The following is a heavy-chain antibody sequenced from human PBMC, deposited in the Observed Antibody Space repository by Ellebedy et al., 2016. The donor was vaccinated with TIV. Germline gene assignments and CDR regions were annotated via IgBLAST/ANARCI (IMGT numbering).Heavy chain of an antibody. CDR1: GFTFSSYA. V-gene: IGHV3-23*01. Sequence: GESLKISCAASGFTFSSYAMYWVRQAPGKGLEWVSAISGTGGSTFYADSVKGRFTISRDNSKNTLYLQMNSLRAEDTAVFYCAKDSGYDYPGNWLEPWGQGTLVTVSS. CDR2: ISGTGGST. D-gene: IGHD5-12*01. J-gene: IGHJ5*02. CDR3: AKDSGYDYPGNWLEP.